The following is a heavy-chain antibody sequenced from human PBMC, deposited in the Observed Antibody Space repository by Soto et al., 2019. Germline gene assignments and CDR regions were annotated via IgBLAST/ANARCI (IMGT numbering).Heavy chain of an antibody. CDR3: ARRHSSSSAFDP. V-gene: IGHV5-10-1*01. D-gene: IGHD6-13*01. CDR1: GYRFTNYW. Sequence: GEALKISCKGSGYRFTNYWIASVRQMPGKGLEWMGMIDPSDSYTKYSPSFQGHVTISADKSISTAYLQWSSLKASDTAMYYCARRHSSSSAFDPWGQGTLVTVSS. CDR2: IDPSDSYT. J-gene: IGHJ5*02.